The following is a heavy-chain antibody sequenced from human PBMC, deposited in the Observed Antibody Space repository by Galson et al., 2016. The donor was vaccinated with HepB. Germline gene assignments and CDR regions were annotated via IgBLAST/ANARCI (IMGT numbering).Heavy chain of an antibody. CDR3: ARGPSDSDFGSYFDS. CDR1: GFTFSTYA. CDR2: ISSGSTYI. V-gene: IGHV3-21*01. Sequence: SLRLSCAASGFTFSTYAIHWVRQVPGRGLEWVASISSGSTYIYYVDSVKGRFTVSRDNAKNSLYLQMNSLRAEDTAVYFCARGPSDSDFGSYFDSWGQGALVTVSS. D-gene: IGHD3-3*01. J-gene: IGHJ5*01.